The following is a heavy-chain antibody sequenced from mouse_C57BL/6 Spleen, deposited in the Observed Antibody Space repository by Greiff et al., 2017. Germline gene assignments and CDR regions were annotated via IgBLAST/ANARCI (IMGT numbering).Heavy chain of an antibody. CDR1: GFTFTDYN. CDR2: INPNNGGT. CDR3: ARWDDYDDYAMDY. J-gene: IGHJ4*01. D-gene: IGHD2-4*01. V-gene: IGHV1-18*01. Sequence: EVQLQQSGPELVKPGASVKIPCKASGFTFTDYNMDWVQQSHGKRLEWIGDINPNNGGTIYNQKLKGKATLSVDKSSSTAYMELRSLTSEDTADYYCARWDDYDDYAMDYWGTGTSVTVSS.